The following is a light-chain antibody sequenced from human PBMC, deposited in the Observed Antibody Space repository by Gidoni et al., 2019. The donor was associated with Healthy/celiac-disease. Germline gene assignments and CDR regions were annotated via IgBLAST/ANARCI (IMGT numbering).Light chain of an antibody. CDR1: QSVSSSY. CDR3: QQYGSSPLT. Sequence: IVLTQSPGTLSLSPGERATISCRASQSVSSSYLDWYQQKPGQAPRLLIYGASSRATGIPDRFSGSGSGTDFTLTISRLEPEDFAVYYCQQYGSSPLTFGGGTKVEIK. CDR2: GAS. V-gene: IGKV3-20*01. J-gene: IGKJ4*01.